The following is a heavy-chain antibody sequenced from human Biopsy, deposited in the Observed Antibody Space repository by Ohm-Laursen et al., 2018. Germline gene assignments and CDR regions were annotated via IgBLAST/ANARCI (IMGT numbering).Heavy chain of an antibody. J-gene: IGHJ3*01. V-gene: IGHV4-61*08. Sequence: SDTLSLTCTVSGGSIGGSGDYWSWIRQPPGKGLEWIGYISDTGTTNYNPSLRGRVAMSVDTSKNQFSPQLTSVTAADTAMFFCARLFRLDDYWNDDPPDGFDVWGQGTMVTVSS. CDR3: ARLFRLDDYWNDDPPDGFDV. CDR1: GGSIGGSGDY. D-gene: IGHD3-3*01. CDR2: ISDTGTT.